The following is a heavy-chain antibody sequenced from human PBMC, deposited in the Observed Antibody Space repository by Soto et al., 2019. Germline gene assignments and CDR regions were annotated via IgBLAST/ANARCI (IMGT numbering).Heavy chain of an antibody. V-gene: IGHV4-59*08. J-gene: IGHJ4*02. CDR2: IYYSGST. Sequence: SETLSLTCTVSGGSISSYYWSWIRQPPGKGLEWIGYIYYSGSTNYNPSLKSRVAISVDTSKNQFSLKLSSVTAADTAVYYCARRHGSCFDYWGQGTLVTVSS. CDR3: ARRHGSCFDY. CDR1: GGSISSYY.